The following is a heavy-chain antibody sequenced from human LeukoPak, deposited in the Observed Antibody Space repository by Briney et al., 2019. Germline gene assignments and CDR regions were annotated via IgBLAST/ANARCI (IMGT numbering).Heavy chain of an antibody. CDR2: IYYSGST. V-gene: IGHV4-39*01. CDR3: ARSTKEYSSGWYILPDY. D-gene: IGHD6-19*01. Sequence: SSETLSLTCTVSGGSISSSSYYWGWIRQPPGKGLEWIGSIYYSGSTYYNPSLKSRVTISVDTSKKQFSLKLSSVTAADTAVYYCARSTKEYSSGWYILPDYWGQGTLVTVSS. CDR1: GGSISSSSYY. J-gene: IGHJ4*02.